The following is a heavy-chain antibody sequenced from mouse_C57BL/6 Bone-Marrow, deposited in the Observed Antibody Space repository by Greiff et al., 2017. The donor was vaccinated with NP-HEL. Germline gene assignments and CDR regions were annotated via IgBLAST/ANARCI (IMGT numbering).Heavy chain of an antibody. J-gene: IGHJ2*01. V-gene: IGHV5-6*01. D-gene: IGHD2-4*01. CDR1: GFTFSSYG. Sequence: EVKLVESGGDLVKPGGSLKLSCAASGFTFSSYGMSWVRQTPDKRLEWVATISSGGSYTYYPDSVKGRFTISRDKAKNTLYLQMSSLKSEDTAMYYCARHLNYDVDYWGQGTTLTVSS. CDR3: ARHLNYDVDY. CDR2: ISSGGSYT.